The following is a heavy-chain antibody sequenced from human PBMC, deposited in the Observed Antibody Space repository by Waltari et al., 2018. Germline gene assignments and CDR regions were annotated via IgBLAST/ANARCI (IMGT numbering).Heavy chain of an antibody. CDR3: ARDRGLYSGYDFSYYGMDV. CDR1: GGTFSSYA. J-gene: IGHJ6*02. V-gene: IGHV1-69*05. D-gene: IGHD5-12*01. Sequence: QVQLVQSGAEVKKPGSSVKVSCKASGGTFSSYAISWVRQAPGQGLEWMGGFIPIFGTANYAQKFQGRVTITTDESTSTAYMELSSLRSEDTAVYYCARDRGLYSGYDFSYYGMDVWGQGTTVTVSS. CDR2: FIPIFGTA.